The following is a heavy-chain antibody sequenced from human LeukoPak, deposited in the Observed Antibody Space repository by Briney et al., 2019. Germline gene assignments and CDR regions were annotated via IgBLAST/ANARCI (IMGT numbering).Heavy chain of an antibody. V-gene: IGHV1-8*02. CDR3: ARGLGGINTPQGGY. Sequence: ASVKVSCKASGYTFTSYYMHWVRQATGQGLEWMGWMNPNSGNTGYAQKFQGRVTMTRNTSISTAYMELSSLRSEDTAVYYCARGLGGINTPQGGYWGQGTLVTVSS. CDR1: GYTFTSYY. J-gene: IGHJ4*02. D-gene: IGHD3-16*01. CDR2: MNPNSGNT.